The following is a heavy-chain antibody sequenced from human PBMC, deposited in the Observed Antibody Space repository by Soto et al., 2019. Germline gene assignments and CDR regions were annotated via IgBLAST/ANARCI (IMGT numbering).Heavy chain of an antibody. CDR2: IIPIFGTA. Sequence: QVQLVQSGAEVKKPGSSVKVSCKASGGTFSSYAISWVRQAPGQGLEWMGGIIPIFGTANYAQKFQGRVTITADESTSTAYMELSSLRSEDTALYYCARTSRGSGWSHFDYWGQGTLVTVSS. D-gene: IGHD6-19*01. CDR1: GGTFSSYA. CDR3: ARTSRGSGWSHFDY. V-gene: IGHV1-69*01. J-gene: IGHJ4*02.